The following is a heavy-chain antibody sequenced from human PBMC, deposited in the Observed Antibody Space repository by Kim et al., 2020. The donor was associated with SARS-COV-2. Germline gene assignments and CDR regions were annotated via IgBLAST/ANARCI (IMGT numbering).Heavy chain of an antibody. V-gene: IGHV1-18*01. Sequence: ASVKVSCKASGYTFTSYGISWVRQAPGQGLEWMGWISAYNGNTNYAQKLQGRVTMTTDTSTSTAYMELRSLRSDDTAVYYCARAYYGSGSYYPHYGMDVWGQGTTVTVSS. CDR1: GYTFTSYG. CDR3: ARAYYGSGSYYPHYGMDV. CDR2: ISAYNGNT. J-gene: IGHJ6*02. D-gene: IGHD3-10*01.